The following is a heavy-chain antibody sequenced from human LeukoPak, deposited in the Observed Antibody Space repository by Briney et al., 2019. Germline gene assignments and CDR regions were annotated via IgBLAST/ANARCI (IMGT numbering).Heavy chain of an antibody. CDR3: ERGGRGDYRNEYYFDY. V-gene: IGHV4-34*01. J-gene: IGHJ4*02. CDR2: INHSGST. D-gene: IGHD4-11*01. CDR1: GGSFSGYY. Sequence: SETLSLTCAVYGGSFSGYYWSWIRQPPGKGLEWIGEINHSGSTNYNPSLKSRVTISVDTSKNQFSLKLSSVTAAETAVYYGERGGRGDYRNEYYFDYWGQGTLVTVSS.